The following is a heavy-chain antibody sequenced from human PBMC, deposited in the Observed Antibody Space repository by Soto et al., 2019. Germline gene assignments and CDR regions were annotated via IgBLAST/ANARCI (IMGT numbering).Heavy chain of an antibody. J-gene: IGHJ4*02. D-gene: IGHD3-3*01. CDR3: ARSLSQNYDFWSGYLGPGFDY. V-gene: IGHV4-59*01. Sequence: PSETLSLTCSVSGSSMTTYYWHWIRQAPGKGLEWIGFIYNSGRGSTGSNPSLTSRVTFSIETSKNQFSLKLDSVTAADTAVYYCARSLSQNYDFWSGYLGPGFDYWGQGTLVTVSS. CDR2: IYNSGRGST. CDR1: GSSMTTYY.